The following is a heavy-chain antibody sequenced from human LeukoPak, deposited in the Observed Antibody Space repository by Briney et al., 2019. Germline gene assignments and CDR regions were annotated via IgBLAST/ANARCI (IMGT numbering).Heavy chain of an antibody. J-gene: IGHJ3*02. CDR3: ARVGVVSAAIPDGFDI. Sequence: PGALPRPSSTASGFTASSNYMSCVRQAPRKGLDWVSVIYSGGSTYDAASVKGRFTIYRDNSKNTLYLQMHGLTSADTRVYYCARVGVVSAAIPDGFDIWGQGTMVTVSS. D-gene: IGHD2-2*01. CDR2: IYSGGST. V-gene: IGHV3-53*01. CDR1: GFTASSNY.